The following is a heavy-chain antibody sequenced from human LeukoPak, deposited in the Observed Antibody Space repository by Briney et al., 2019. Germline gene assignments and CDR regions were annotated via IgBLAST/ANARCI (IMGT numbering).Heavy chain of an antibody. Sequence: PSQTLSLTCTVSGVAVSNYYWHSIRQSPRKRLEWIGVVYTSGITNYNPSLNSRLTISLDTYKNHFSLKLTSVTAADSAVYYCARHAQQLVRNYSFYSMDVWGTGTTVTVSS. J-gene: IGHJ6*03. D-gene: IGHD6-6*01. CDR1: GVAVSNYY. CDR3: ARHAQQLVRNYSFYSMDV. CDR2: VYTSGIT. V-gene: IGHV4-4*08.